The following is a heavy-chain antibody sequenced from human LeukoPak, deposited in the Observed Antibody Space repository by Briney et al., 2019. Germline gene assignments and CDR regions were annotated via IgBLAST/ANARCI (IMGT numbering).Heavy chain of an antibody. Sequence: GGSLRLSCAAYGFTFINAWMSWVRQVPGKGLEWVGRIKSKTDGGTTDYAAPVKGRFTISRDDSKNTLYLQMNSLKTEDTAIYYCANDYRGAFDYWGQGTLVTVSS. J-gene: IGHJ4*02. CDR2: IKSKTDGGTT. V-gene: IGHV3-15*01. CDR1: GFTFINAW. CDR3: ANDYRGAFDY. D-gene: IGHD4-11*01.